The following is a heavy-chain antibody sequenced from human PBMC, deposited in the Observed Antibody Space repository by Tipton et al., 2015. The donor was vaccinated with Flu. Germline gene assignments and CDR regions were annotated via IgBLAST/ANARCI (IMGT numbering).Heavy chain of an antibody. CDR3: ARLIYYVGDSLSALDV. CDR1: GYSFTSYW. Sequence: QLVQSGAEVKEPGESLKISCKSSGYSFTSYWIGWVRQMPGKGLEWMGIIYPGGSDSRYSPSFQGQATMSVDRSIRTAYLQWNTLKASDTAMYYCARLIYYVGDSLSALDVWGQGTMVTVSS. J-gene: IGHJ3*01. V-gene: IGHV5-51*01. CDR2: IYPGGSDS. D-gene: IGHD3-10*02.